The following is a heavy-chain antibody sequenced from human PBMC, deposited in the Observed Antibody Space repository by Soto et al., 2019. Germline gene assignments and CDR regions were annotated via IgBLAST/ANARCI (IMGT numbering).Heavy chain of an antibody. CDR2: INPNSGGT. D-gene: IGHD3-22*01. Sequence: ASVKGSCKASGYTFTGYYMHWVRQAPGQGLEWMGWINPNSGGTNYAQKFQGWVTMTRDTSISTAYMELSRLRSDDTAVYYCARAAPIYDSSGYYPSTPDYWGQGTLVTVSS. V-gene: IGHV1-2*04. CDR1: GYTFTGYY. CDR3: ARAAPIYDSSGYYPSTPDY. J-gene: IGHJ4*02.